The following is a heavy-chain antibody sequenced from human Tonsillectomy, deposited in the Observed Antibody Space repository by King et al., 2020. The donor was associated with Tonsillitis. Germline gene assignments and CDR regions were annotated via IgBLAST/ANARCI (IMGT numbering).Heavy chain of an antibody. D-gene: IGHD5-12*01. CDR2: IYYSGST. CDR3: AREVAGFDYYYMDV. Sequence: QVQLQESGPGLVKPSETLSLTCTVSGGSISSYYWSWIRQPPGKGLEWIGYIYYSGSTNYNPSLQSRVTISVDTSKNQFSLKLSSVTAADTAVYYCAREVAGFDYYYMDVWGKGTTVTVSS. V-gene: IGHV4-59*01. CDR1: GGSISSYY. J-gene: IGHJ6*03.